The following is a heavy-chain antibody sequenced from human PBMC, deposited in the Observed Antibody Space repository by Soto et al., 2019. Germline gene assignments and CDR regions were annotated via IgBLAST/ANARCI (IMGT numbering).Heavy chain of an antibody. CDR2: INPDNGVT. CDR1: GYIFSGHY. D-gene: IGHD1-26*01. J-gene: IGHJ4*02. Sequence: ASVKVSCKASGYIFSGHYLHCVRQAPGQGLEWMAWINPDNGVTNYAQKFKDWVTLTRDTSINTVYMEVSSLKSDDTAVYFCARAYSGTWYFDYWGQGTLVTVSS. CDR3: ARAYSGTWYFDY. V-gene: IGHV1-2*04.